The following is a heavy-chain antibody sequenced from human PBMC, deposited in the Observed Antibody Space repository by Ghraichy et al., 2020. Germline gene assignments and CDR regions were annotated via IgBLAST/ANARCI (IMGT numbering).Heavy chain of an antibody. CDR1: GGSISSSNW. CDR2: IYHSGST. D-gene: IGHD3-3*01. CDR3: ARGIRILEWLFRGGFDY. Sequence: SETLSLTCAVSGGSISSSNWWSWVRQPPGKGLEWIGEIYHSGSTNYNPSLKSRVTISVDKSKNQFSLKLSSVTAADTAVYYCARGIRILEWLFRGGFDYWGQGTLVTVSS. V-gene: IGHV4-4*02. J-gene: IGHJ4*02.